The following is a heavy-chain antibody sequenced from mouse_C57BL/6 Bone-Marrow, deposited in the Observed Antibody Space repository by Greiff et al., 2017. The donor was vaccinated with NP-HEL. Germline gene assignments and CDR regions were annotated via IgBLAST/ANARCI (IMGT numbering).Heavy chain of an antibody. V-gene: IGHV1-64*01. CDR1: GYTFTSYW. Sequence: VQLQQPGAELVKPGASVKLSCKASGYTFTSYWMHWVKQRPGQGLEWIGMIHPNSGSTNYNEKFKSKATLTVDKSSSTAYMQLSSLTSEDSAVYYCARIKGVTTVVAPYWYFDVWGTGTTVTVSS. J-gene: IGHJ1*03. CDR3: ARIKGVTTVVAPYWYFDV. CDR2: IHPNSGST. D-gene: IGHD1-1*01.